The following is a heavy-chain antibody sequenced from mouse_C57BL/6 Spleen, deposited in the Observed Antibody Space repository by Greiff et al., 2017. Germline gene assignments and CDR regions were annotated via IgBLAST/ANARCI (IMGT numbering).Heavy chain of an antibody. V-gene: IGHV1-72*01. CDR3: ARTAILLTGYCDY. D-gene: IGHD1-1*01. CDR2: IDPNSGGT. Sequence: QVHVKQPGAELVKPGASVKLSCKASGYTFTSCWMHWVKQRPGRGLAWIGRIDPNSGGTKYNQKFKSKATLTVDKPSSTAYMQLSSLTSADSAVDYCARTAILLTGYCDYWGQGTTLTVSS. J-gene: IGHJ2*01. CDR1: GYTFTSCW.